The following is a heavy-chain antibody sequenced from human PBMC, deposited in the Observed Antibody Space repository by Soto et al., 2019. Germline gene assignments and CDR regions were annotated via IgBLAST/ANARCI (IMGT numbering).Heavy chain of an antibody. CDR2: MNPNSGNT. D-gene: IGHD3-16*02. V-gene: IGHV1-8*02. J-gene: IGHJ3*02. CDR3: AVTSYYIWGSYRYTGLNAFDI. CDR1: GYTFTSYD. Sequence: ASVKVSGKASGYTFTSYDINWVRQATGQGLEWMGWMNPNSGNTGYAQKFQGRVTMTRNTSISTAYMELSSLRSEDTAVYYCAVTSYYIWGSYRYTGLNAFDIWGQGTMVTVSS.